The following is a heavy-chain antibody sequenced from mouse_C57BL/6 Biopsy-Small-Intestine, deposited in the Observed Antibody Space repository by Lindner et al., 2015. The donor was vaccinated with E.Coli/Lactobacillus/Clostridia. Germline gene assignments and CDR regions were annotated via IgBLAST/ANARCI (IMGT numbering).Heavy chain of an antibody. CDR1: GYTFTDYN. J-gene: IGHJ2*01. CDR2: INPNNGGT. CDR3: ARSTAFDC. D-gene: IGHD3-2*01. Sequence: VQLQESGPELVKPGASVKIPCKASGYTFTDYNMDWVKQSHGKSLEWIGEINPNNGGTIYNQKFKGKATLTVDKSSNTAYMELRSLTSEDTGAYYCARSTAFDCWGQGTTLTVSS. V-gene: IGHV1-18*01.